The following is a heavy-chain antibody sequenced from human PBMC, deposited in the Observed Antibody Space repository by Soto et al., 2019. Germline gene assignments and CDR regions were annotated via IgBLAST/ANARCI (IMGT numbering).Heavy chain of an antibody. D-gene: IGHD6-6*01. CDR3: ARGRRVAARPIDY. Sequence: QVQLQQWGAGLLKPSETLSLTCAVYGGSFSGYYWSWIRQPPGKGLEWIGEINHSGSNNYNPSLKRRVTISVDTSKNQFSLKLSSVTAADTAVYYCARGRRVAARPIDYWGQGTLVTVSS. J-gene: IGHJ4*02. CDR1: GGSFSGYY. V-gene: IGHV4-34*01. CDR2: INHSGSN.